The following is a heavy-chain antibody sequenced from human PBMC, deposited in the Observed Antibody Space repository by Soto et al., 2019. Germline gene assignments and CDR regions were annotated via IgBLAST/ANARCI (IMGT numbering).Heavy chain of an antibody. CDR1: GYTFTNYG. J-gene: IGHJ4*02. V-gene: IGHV1-18*01. CDR2: ISGYNGNT. CDR3: ARGSGYYYWDDY. Sequence: ASVRVSCKASGYTFTNYGFSWVRQAPGQGLEWMGWISGYNGNTKYAEKFQGRVTMTTDTSTSTAHMELSSLRSEDTAVYYCARGSGYYYWDDYWGQGTLVTVSS. D-gene: IGHD3-22*01.